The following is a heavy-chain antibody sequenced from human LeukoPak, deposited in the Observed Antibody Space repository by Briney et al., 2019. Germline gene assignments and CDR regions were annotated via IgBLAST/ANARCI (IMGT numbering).Heavy chain of an antibody. CDR3: ARDQGGAGKYYYDY. Sequence: SQTLSLTCAISGDSVSTNTVAWNWVRQSPSRGLEWLGRTYYRSKWYNDYAVSVKSRITINPDTSKNQFSLQLNSVTPEDTAVYYCARDQGGAGKYYYDYWGQGTPVTVSS. V-gene: IGHV6-1*01. J-gene: IGHJ4*02. D-gene: IGHD6-19*01. CDR2: TYYRSKWYN. CDR1: GDSVSTNTVA.